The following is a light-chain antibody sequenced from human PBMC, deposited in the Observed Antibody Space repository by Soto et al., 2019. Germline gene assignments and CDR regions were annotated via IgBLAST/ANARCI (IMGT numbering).Light chain of an antibody. CDR2: GAS. V-gene: IGKV3-15*01. CDR3: QQYSSSPS. Sequence: EIVMTQSPATLSVSPGERSTLSCRASQSVSTNLAWYQQKPGQVPSLLIYGASTRASGIPARFSGSGSGTEFTLTIGSLRSEDFAVYYCQQYSSSPSFGQGTRLEI. CDR1: QSVSTN. J-gene: IGKJ5*01.